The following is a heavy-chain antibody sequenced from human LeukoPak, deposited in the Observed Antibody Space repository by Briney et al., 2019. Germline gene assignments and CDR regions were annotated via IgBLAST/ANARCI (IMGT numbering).Heavy chain of an antibody. CDR2: ISAYNGNT. D-gene: IGHD5-18*01. CDR1: GYTFTDFG. CDR3: VRDLGVDTSMIFFDY. Sequence: ASVTVSCTASGYTFTDFGVSWVRQAPGQGLEWMGWISAYNGNTNYVQKFQGRVTMTTDISTSTAYMELRSLRSDDTAVFYCVRDLGVDTSMIFFDYWGQGTRVTVSS. J-gene: IGHJ4*02. V-gene: IGHV1-18*01.